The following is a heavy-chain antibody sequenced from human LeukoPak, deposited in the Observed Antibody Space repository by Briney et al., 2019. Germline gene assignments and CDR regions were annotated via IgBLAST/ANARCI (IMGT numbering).Heavy chain of an antibody. D-gene: IGHD4-17*01. CDR1: GGSISSYY. CDR2: IYYSGSI. V-gene: IGHV4-59*08. J-gene: IGHJ4*02. CDR3: ARLRGVTTAYYFDY. Sequence: SETLSLTCTVSGGSISSYYWSWIRQPPGKGLEWIGYIYYSGSINYNPSLKSRVTISVDTSKNQFSLKLSSVTAADTAVYYCARLRGVTTAYYFDYWGQGTLVTVSS.